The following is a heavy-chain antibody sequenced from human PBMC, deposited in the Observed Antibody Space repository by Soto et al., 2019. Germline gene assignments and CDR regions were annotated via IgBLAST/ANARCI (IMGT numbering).Heavy chain of an antibody. Sequence: PGGSLRLSCSASGFTFSSYWMSWVRQAPGQGLEWVANIKQDGSEKYYVDSVKGRFTISRDNAKNSLYLQMNSLRAEDTAVYYCDRVAAPYYDRSGHNYCLDVWGQGTTATVSS. D-gene: IGHD3-22*01. CDR1: GFTFSSYW. V-gene: IGHV3-7*03. CDR2: IKQDGSEK. J-gene: IGHJ6*02. CDR3: DRVAAPYYDRSGHNYCLDV.